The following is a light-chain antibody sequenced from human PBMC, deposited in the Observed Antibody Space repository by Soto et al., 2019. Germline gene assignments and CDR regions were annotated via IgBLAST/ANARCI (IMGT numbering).Light chain of an antibody. J-gene: IGLJ1*01. Sequence: QSVLTQPASVSGSPGQSISISCTGTSSDVGRYNYVSWYQQHPGKAPKLMIYEVSNRPSGVSDRFSGSKSGNTASLTISGLQAEDEAYYYCSSKRSGTPVVFGTGTKLTVL. CDR3: SSKRSGTPVV. CDR1: SSDVGRYNY. V-gene: IGLV2-14*01. CDR2: EVS.